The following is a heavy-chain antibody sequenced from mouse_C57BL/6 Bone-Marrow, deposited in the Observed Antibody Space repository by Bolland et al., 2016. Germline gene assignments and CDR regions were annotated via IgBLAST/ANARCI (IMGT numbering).Heavy chain of an antibody. CDR3: ARGELYIDH. V-gene: IGHV1-26*01. J-gene: IGHJ2*01. CDR2: NGGT. Sequence: NGGTSYNQKFKGKATLTVDKSSSTAYMELRSLTSEDSAVYYCARGELYIDHWGQGTT.